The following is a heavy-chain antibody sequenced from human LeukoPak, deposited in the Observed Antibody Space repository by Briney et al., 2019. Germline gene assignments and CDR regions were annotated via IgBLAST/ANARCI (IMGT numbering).Heavy chain of an antibody. Sequence: GGSLRLSCAASGFTFSDHYMDWVRQAPGKGLEWVAVIWYDGSNKYYADSVKGRFTISRDNSKNTLYLQMNSLRAEDTAVYYCARDIGYYGMDVWGQGTTVTVSS. CDR3: ARDIGYYGMDV. J-gene: IGHJ6*02. D-gene: IGHD2-15*01. CDR1: GFTFSDHY. CDR2: IWYDGSNK. V-gene: IGHV3-33*08.